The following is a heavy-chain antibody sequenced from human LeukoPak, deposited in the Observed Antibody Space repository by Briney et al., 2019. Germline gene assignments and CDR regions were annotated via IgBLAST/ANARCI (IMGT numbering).Heavy chain of an antibody. CDR1: GGSFSGYY. J-gene: IGHJ4*02. D-gene: IGHD1-7*01. Sequence: SETLSLTCAVYGGSFSGYYWSWIRQPPGKGPEWIGEINHSGSTNYNPSLKSRVTISVDTSKNQFSLKLSSVTAADTAVYYCASRYNWNYGPFYYFDYWGQGTLVTVSS. CDR3: ASRYNWNYGPFYYFDY. CDR2: INHSGST. V-gene: IGHV4-34*01.